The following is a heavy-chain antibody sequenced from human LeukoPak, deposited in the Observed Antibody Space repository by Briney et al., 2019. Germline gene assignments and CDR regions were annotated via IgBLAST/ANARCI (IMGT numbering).Heavy chain of an antibody. CDR3: TTERDYYLKY. J-gene: IGHJ4*02. V-gene: IGHV3-15*01. CDR2: IKSKVNGGTA. D-gene: IGHD3-3*01. CDR1: GFTFSDPW. Sequence: GGSLRLSCAASGFTFSDPWMSWVRQAPGKGLEWVGRIKSKVNGGTADYAAPVKGRFTISRDDSKNTLSLQMNSLKTEDTAVYYCTTERDYYLKYWGQGTLVTVSS.